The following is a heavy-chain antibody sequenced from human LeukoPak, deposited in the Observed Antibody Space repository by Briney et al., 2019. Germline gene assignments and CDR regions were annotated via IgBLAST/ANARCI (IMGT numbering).Heavy chain of an antibody. V-gene: IGHV3-9*01. CDR1: GFTFNDYA. J-gene: IGHJ3*02. D-gene: IGHD2-8*01. CDR3: ARGRPSWPEWAFDI. Sequence: PGGSLRLSCAASGFTFNDYAMHWVRQAPGKGLEWVSGITWDSGSIDYADSVKGRFTISRDNAKNSLYLQMNSLRAEDTALCYCARGRPSWPEWAFDIWGQGTMVTVSS. CDR2: ITWDSGSI.